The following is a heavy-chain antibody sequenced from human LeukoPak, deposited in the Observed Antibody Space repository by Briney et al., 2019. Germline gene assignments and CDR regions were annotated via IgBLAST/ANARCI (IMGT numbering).Heavy chain of an antibody. CDR3: AKGLERESRLDS. CDR1: GFTFSSYG. Sequence: PGGSLRLSCAASGFTFSSYGMSWVRQAPGKGLEWVSGIRHSDGNRYYADSVTGRFTISSDISRDTLYLQMNNLRAEDTALYYCAKGLERESRLDSWGQGTLVTVSS. J-gene: IGHJ4*02. V-gene: IGHV3-23*01. D-gene: IGHD3/OR15-3a*01. CDR2: IRHSDGNR.